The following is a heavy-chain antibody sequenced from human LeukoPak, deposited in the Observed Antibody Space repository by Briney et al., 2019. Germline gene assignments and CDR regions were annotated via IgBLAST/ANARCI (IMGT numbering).Heavy chain of an antibody. V-gene: IGHV4-39*01. D-gene: IGHD2-21*01. CDR1: GGSISSSNYY. J-gene: IGHJ4*02. CDR3: ARLFDY. CDR2: IYNSGNP. Sequence: SETLSLTCTVSGGSISSSNYYWGWIRQPPGKGLEWIGTIYNSGNPYYNPSLKGRVTISVDTSKNQVSLKLTSVTAADTAVYYCARLFDYWGQGTLVTVSS.